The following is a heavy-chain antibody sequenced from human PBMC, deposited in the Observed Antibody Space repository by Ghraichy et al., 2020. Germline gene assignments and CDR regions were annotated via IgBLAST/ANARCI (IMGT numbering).Heavy chain of an antibody. Sequence: GESLNISCAASGFTFSSYAMSWVRQAPGKGLEWVSAISGSGGSTYYADSVKGRFTISRDNSKNTLYLQMNSLRAEDTAVYYCASYYDILTGYDDYWGQGTLVTVSS. J-gene: IGHJ4*02. CDR3: ASYYDILTGYDDY. V-gene: IGHV3-23*01. CDR1: GFTFSSYA. D-gene: IGHD3-9*01. CDR2: ISGSGGST.